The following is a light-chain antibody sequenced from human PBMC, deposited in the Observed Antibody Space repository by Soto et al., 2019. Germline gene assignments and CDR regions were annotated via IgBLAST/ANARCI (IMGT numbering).Light chain of an antibody. Sequence: DIQMTQSPSSLSASVGDRVTITCRASQSISSYLNWYQQKPGKAPKLLIYGASSLQSGVPSRFSGSGSGTDFTLTISSLQPEDFATYYCQQSYSTFMYTFGQGTKLEIK. CDR2: GAS. V-gene: IGKV1-39*01. CDR3: QQSYSTFMYT. J-gene: IGKJ2*01. CDR1: QSISSY.